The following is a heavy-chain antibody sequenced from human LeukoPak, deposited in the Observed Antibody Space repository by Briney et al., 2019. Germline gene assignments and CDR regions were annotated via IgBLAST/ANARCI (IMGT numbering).Heavy chain of an antibody. CDR2: IWYDGSNK. J-gene: IGHJ4*02. CDR1: GFTFSSYG. D-gene: IGHD6-13*01. V-gene: IGHV3-33*08. Sequence: PGGSLRLSCAASGFTFSSYGMHWVRQAPGKGLEWVAVIWYDGSNKYYADSVKGRFTISRDNSKNTLYLQMNSLRAEDTAVYYCARYSSSWRHFDYWGQGTLVTVSS. CDR3: ARYSSSWRHFDY.